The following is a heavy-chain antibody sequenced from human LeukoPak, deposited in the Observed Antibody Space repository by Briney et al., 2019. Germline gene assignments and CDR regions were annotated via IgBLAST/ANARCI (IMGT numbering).Heavy chain of an antibody. CDR1: GDSVSSNSAA. V-gene: IGHV6-1*01. D-gene: IGHD1-26*01. J-gene: IGHJ3*02. CDR3: ARDLEWELRNAFDI. Sequence: SQTLSLTCAISGDSVSSNSAAWNWIRQSPSRGFEWLGRTYYRSKWYNDYAVSVKSRITINPDTSKNQFSLQLNSVTPEDTAVYYCARDLEWELRNAFDIWGQGTMVTVSS. CDR2: TYYRSKWYN.